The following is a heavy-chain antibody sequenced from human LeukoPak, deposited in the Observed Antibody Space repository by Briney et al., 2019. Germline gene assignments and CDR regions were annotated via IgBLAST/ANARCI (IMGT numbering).Heavy chain of an antibody. CDR1: GFTFSSYW. V-gene: IGHV3-7*01. D-gene: IGHD1-26*01. Sequence: GGSLRLSCAASGFTFSSYWMSWVRQAPGKGLEWVANIKQDGSEKYYVDSVKGRFTISRDNAKNSLYLQMNSLRAEDTAVYCCARDSRWELLSGFGYWGQGTLVTVSS. CDR3: ARDSRWELLSGFGY. J-gene: IGHJ4*02. CDR2: IKQDGSEK.